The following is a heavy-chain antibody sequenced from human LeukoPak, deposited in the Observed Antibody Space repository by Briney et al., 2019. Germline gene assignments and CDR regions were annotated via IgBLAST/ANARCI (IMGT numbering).Heavy chain of an antibody. CDR3: ARDLKLAVAGSIDY. J-gene: IGHJ4*02. V-gene: IGHV3-21*01. Sequence: GGSLRLSCAASGFPFSSYSMNWVRPAPGKGLEWVSSISSSSSYIYYADSVKGRFTISRDNAKNSLYLQMNSLRAEDAAVYYCARDLKLAVAGSIDYWGQGTLVTVSS. D-gene: IGHD6-19*01. CDR1: GFPFSSYS. CDR2: ISSSSSYI.